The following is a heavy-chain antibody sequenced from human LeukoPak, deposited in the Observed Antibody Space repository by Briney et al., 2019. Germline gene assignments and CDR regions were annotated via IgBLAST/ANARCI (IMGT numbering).Heavy chain of an antibody. CDR2: IKEDGSEK. V-gene: IGHV3-7*01. D-gene: IGHD6-13*01. CDR1: GFTFSNYW. CDR3: ASGRQLGY. Sequence: GGSLSLSCAASGFTFSNYWMSWVRQAPGKGLEWVANIKEDGSEKYYVDSVKGRFTISRDNARNSLYLRMNSLRAEDTAVYYCASGRQLGYWGQGTLVTVSS. J-gene: IGHJ4*02.